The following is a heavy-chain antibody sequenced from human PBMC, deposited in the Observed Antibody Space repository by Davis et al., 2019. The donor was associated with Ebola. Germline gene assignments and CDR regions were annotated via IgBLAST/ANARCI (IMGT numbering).Heavy chain of an antibody. CDR1: GFTISSYA. D-gene: IGHD3-16*01. V-gene: IGHV3-30-3*01. CDR2: MSYDGSNK. CDR3: AREIRIRVGGVYASPGF. Sequence: PGGSLRLSCAASGFTISSYALHWVRQAPGKGLEWVAVMSYDGSNKYYAESVKGRFTISRDNSKNPLFLQMNSLRAEDTAVYHCAREIRIRVGGVYASPGFWGQGTLVTVSS. J-gene: IGHJ4*02.